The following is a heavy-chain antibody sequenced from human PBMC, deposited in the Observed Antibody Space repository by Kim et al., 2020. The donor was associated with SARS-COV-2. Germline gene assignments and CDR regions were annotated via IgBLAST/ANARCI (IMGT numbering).Heavy chain of an antibody. CDR2: INHSGST. CDR1: GGSFSGYY. V-gene: IGHV4-34*01. J-gene: IGHJ6*02. CDR3: AMGGLEPYYYYGMDV. D-gene: IGHD1-26*01. Sequence: SETLSLTCAVYGGSFSGYYWSWIRQPPGKGLEWIGEINHSGSTNYNPSLKSRVTISVDTSKNQFSLKLSSVTAADTAVYYCAMGGLEPYYYYGMDVWGQGTTVTVSS.